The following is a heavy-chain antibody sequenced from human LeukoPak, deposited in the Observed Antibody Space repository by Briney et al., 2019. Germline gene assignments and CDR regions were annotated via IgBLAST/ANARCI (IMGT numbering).Heavy chain of an antibody. J-gene: IGHJ6*02. CDR2: ISYDGGDQ. D-gene: IGHD3-16*01. V-gene: IGHV3-30*18. Sequence: GRSLRLSCEASGFTFRNYGVHWVRQAPGKGLEWVAVISYDGGDQYSADSVKGRFTLSRDNSKNTVYLQLNSLRAEDTAVYYCAKDRRMMSAYYGMDVWGQGTPVTVSS. CDR3: AKDRRMMSAYYGMDV. CDR1: GFTFRNYG.